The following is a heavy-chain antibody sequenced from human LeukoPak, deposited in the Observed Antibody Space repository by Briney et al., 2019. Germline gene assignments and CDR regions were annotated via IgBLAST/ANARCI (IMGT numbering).Heavy chain of an antibody. Sequence: GGSLRLSCAASGFTFSSYSMNWVRQALGKGLEWVSYISSSSSTIYYADSVKGRFTISRDNAKNSLYLQMNSLRAEDTAVYYCARAGSRNAFDIWGQGTMVTVSS. D-gene: IGHD1-14*01. V-gene: IGHV3-48*04. CDR3: ARAGSRNAFDI. CDR2: ISSSSSTI. CDR1: GFTFSSYS. J-gene: IGHJ3*02.